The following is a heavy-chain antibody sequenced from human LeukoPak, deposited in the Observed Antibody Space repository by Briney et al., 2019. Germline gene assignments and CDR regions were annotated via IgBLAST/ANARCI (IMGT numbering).Heavy chain of an antibody. CDR1: GYSFTNYW. D-gene: IGHD6-13*01. Sequence: GESLKISCEGFGYSFTNYWIGWVRPMSGKGLEWMGIIYPGDSDTRYSPSFQGHVTISADKSISTAYLQWSSLKASDTAMYYCASHTTGIPAGGYYYGMDVWGQGTTVTVSS. J-gene: IGHJ6*02. CDR2: IYPGDSDT. V-gene: IGHV5-51*01. CDR3: ASHTTGIPAGGYYYGMDV.